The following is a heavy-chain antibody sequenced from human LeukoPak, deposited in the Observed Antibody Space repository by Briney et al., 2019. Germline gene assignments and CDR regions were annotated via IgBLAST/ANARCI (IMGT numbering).Heavy chain of an antibody. CDR2: IYYSGST. Sequence: PSETLSLTCTVSGGSISSYYWNWIRQPPGKGLEWIGYIYYSGSTNYNPSLKSRVTISVDTSKNQFSLKLSSVTAADTAVYYCARVYGSGYDFRGAFDIWGQGTMVTVSS. V-gene: IGHV4-59*01. J-gene: IGHJ3*02. D-gene: IGHD5-12*01. CDR1: GGSISSYY. CDR3: ARVYGSGYDFRGAFDI.